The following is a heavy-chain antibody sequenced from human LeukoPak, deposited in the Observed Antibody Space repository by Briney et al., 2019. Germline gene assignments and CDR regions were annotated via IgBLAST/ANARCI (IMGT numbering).Heavy chain of an antibody. Sequence: PGGSLRLSCAASGFTFDDYAMHWVRHAPGKGLEWVSSISGDGGSTYYADSVKGRYTISRDNSKNSLYLQMNSLRTEDTALYYCAKDMATAMDYFDHWGQGTLVTVSS. V-gene: IGHV3-43*02. CDR3: AKDMATAMDYFDH. CDR2: ISGDGGST. J-gene: IGHJ4*02. D-gene: IGHD5-18*01. CDR1: GFTFDDYA.